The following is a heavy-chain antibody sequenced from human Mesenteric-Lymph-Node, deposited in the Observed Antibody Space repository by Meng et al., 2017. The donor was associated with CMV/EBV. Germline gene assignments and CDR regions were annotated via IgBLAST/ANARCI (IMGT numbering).Heavy chain of an antibody. CDR2: ISGSAGGT. J-gene: IGHJ4*02. D-gene: IGHD3-22*01. CDR1: GFTFSRYA. CDR3: APSRGSGFYYWFDY. Sequence: ASGFTFSRYAMSWVRQAPAKGLEWVSAISGSAGGTYYADSVKGRFTISRDNSKNTLYLQMNSLRAEDTALYYCAPSRGSGFYYWFDYWGQGTLVTVSS. V-gene: IGHV3-23*01.